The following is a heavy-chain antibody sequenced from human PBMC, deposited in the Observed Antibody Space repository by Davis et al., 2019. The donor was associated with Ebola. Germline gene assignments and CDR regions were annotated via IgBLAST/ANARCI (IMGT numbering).Heavy chain of an antibody. CDR1: GFTVSSNY. CDR3: GAIRVYYYGMDV. J-gene: IGHJ6*02. Sequence: GESLKIPCAASGFTVSSNYMSWVRQAPGKGLEWVSVIYSGGSTYYADSVKGRFTISRDNSKNTLYLQMNSLRAEDTAVYYCGAIRVYYYGMDVWGQGTTVTVSS. V-gene: IGHV3-66*01. D-gene: IGHD1-26*01. CDR2: IYSGGST.